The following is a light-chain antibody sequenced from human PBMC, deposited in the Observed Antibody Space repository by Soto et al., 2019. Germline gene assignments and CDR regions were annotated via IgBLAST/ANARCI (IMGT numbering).Light chain of an antibody. CDR2: DVS. Sequence: QSVLTQPASVSGSPGQSITISCTGTSSDVGGYNYVSWYQQHPGKAPELMIYDVSNRPSGVSNRFSGSKSGNTASLTISGLQAEDEADYYCSSYAGSSTHWVCGTGTKVTVL. CDR3: SSYAGSSTHWV. CDR1: SSDVGGYNY. V-gene: IGLV2-14*01. J-gene: IGLJ1*01.